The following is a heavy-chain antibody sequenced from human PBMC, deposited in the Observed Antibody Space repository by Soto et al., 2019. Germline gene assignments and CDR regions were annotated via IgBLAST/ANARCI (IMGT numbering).Heavy chain of an antibody. D-gene: IGHD6-6*01. J-gene: IGHJ5*02. CDR2: IYYSGST. V-gene: IGHV4-59*12. CDR3: ASVPRNWFDP. Sequence: SETLSLTCTVSGGSISSYYWSWIRQPPGKGLEWIGYIYYSGSTNFNASLKSRVTMSVDTSKNQFSLKLSSVTAADTAVYYCASVPRNWFDPWGQGTLVTVSS. CDR1: GGSISSYY.